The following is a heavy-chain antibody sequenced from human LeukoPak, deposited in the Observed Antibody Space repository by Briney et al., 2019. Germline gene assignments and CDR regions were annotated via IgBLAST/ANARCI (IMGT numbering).Heavy chain of an antibody. CDR1: GGSISSSSYY. J-gene: IGHJ4*02. V-gene: IGHV4-39*07. Sequence: SETLSLTCTVSGGSISSSSYYWGWIRQPPGKGLEWIGSIYYSGSTYYNPSLKSRVTISVDTSKNQFSLKLSSVTAADTAVYYCARKRGSGGWYPYYFDYWGQGTLVTVSS. CDR2: IYYSGST. CDR3: ARKRGSGGWYPYYFDY. D-gene: IGHD6-19*01.